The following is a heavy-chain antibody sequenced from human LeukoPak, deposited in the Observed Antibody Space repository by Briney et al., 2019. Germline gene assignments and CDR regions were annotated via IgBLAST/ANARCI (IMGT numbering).Heavy chain of an antibody. Sequence: SQTLSLTCTVSGGSISSGSYYWSWIRQPAGKGLEWIGRIYTSGSTNYNPSLKSRVTISVDTSKNQFSLKLSSVTAADTAVYYCASLAVAGTIWGQGTLVTVSS. D-gene: IGHD6-19*01. CDR2: IYTSGST. J-gene: IGHJ4*02. V-gene: IGHV4-61*02. CDR3: ASLAVAGTI. CDR1: GGSISSGSYY.